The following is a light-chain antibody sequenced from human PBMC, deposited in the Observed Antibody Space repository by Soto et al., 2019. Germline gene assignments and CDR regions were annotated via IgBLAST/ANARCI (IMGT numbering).Light chain of an antibody. CDR1: QSVSSSY. CDR3: QQYGSSPRT. CDR2: GAS. V-gene: IGKV3-20*01. Sequence: EVVMMQSPATLSVSPGERVTLSCRASQSVSSSYLAWYQQKPGQAPRLLIYGASSRATGIPDRFSGSGSGTDFTLTISRLEPEDFAVYYCQQYGSSPRTFGQGTKVDIK. J-gene: IGKJ1*01.